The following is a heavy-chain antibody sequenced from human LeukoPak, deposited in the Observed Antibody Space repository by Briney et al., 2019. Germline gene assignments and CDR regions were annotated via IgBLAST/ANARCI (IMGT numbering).Heavy chain of an antibody. CDR1: GFTVSSNY. CDR2: IYSGGST. CDR3: ARDGAYYYDSSGYSREEDY. V-gene: IGHV3-66*01. J-gene: IGHJ4*02. D-gene: IGHD3-22*01. Sequence: GGSLRLSRAASGFTVSSNYMSWVRQAPGKGLEWVSVIYSGGSTYYADSVKGRFTISRDNSKNTLYLQMNSLRAEDTAVYYCARDGAYYYDSSGYSREEDYWGQGTLVTVSS.